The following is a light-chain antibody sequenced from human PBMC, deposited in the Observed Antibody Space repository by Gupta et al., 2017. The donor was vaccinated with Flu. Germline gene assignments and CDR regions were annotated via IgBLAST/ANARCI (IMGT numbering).Light chain of an antibody. CDR2: AAS. CDR3: QQRYSTPPWT. Sequence: SVGHRVTITCRASQSISSYLNWYQQKPGKAPKLLIYAASSVQSGVPSRFSGSGSGTDFTLTISSLQPEDFATYYCQQRYSTPPWTFGQGTKVEIK. CDR1: QSISSY. J-gene: IGKJ1*01. V-gene: IGKV1-39*01.